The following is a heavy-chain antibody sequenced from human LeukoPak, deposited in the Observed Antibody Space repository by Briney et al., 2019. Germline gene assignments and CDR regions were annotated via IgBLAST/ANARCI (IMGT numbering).Heavy chain of an antibody. Sequence: SETLSLTCTVSGGSINDFYWTWIRQPPGKGLEWIGYIFYSGSANSNPSLESRVTISADTSKNQFSLKLSSVTAADTAAYYCARLRSGSTPPPPHCYYGLDVWGQGTTVIVSS. J-gene: IGHJ6*02. CDR1: GGSINDFY. D-gene: IGHD1-26*01. CDR2: IFYSGSA. V-gene: IGHV4-59*01. CDR3: ARLRSGSTPPPPHCYYGLDV.